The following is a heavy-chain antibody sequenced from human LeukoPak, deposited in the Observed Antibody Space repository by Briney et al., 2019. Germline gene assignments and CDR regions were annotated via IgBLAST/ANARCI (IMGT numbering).Heavy chain of an antibody. D-gene: IGHD3-22*01. V-gene: IGHV3-48*01. Sequence: GGSLRLSCAASGFTFSSYSMNWVRQAPGKGLEWVSYISSSSTIYYADFVKGRFTISRDNSKNTLFLQMNSLRAEDTALYYCAKGSSGYFVDLWGQGTLVTVSS. CDR1: GFTFSSYS. CDR2: ISSSSTI. CDR3: AKGSSGYFVDL. J-gene: IGHJ5*02.